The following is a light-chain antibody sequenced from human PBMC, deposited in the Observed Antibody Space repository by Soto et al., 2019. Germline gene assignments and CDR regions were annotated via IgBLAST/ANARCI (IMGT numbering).Light chain of an antibody. J-gene: IGLJ1*01. V-gene: IGLV2-14*01. CDR1: SSDVGGYNY. Sequence: QSALTQPASVSGSPGQSITISWTGTSSDVGGYNYVSWYQQHPGKAPKLMIYDVSNRPSGVSNRFSGPKSGNTASLTISGLQAEDEADYYCSSYTSSSIHYVFGTGTKLTVL. CDR2: DVS. CDR3: SSYTSSSIHYV.